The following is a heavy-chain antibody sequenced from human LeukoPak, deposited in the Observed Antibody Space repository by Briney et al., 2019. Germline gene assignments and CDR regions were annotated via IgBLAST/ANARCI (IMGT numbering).Heavy chain of an antibody. CDR1: GVTFSSYA. CDR3: AKDSVLRFLELGDY. D-gene: IGHD3-3*01. J-gene: IGHJ4*02. Sequence: GGSVRLSCAASGVTFSSYAMSWVRQAPGKGLEWVSAISGSGGSTYYADSVKGRFTISRDNSKNTLYLQMNSLRAEDTAVYYCAKDSVLRFLELGDYWGQGTLVTVSS. V-gene: IGHV3-23*01. CDR2: ISGSGGST.